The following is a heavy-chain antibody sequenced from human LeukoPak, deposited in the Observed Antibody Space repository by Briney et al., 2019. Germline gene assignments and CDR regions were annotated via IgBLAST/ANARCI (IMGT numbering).Heavy chain of an antibody. V-gene: IGHV3-30-3*01. D-gene: IGHD1-26*01. CDR1: GLTFSSYA. Sequence: PGGSLRLSCAASGLTFSSYAMHWVRQAPGKGLEWVAVISYDGSNKYYADSVKGRFTISRDNSKNTLYLQMNSLRAEDTAVYYCARDNKPWEPYDYWGQGTLVTVSS. J-gene: IGHJ4*02. CDR2: ISYDGSNK. CDR3: ARDNKPWEPYDY.